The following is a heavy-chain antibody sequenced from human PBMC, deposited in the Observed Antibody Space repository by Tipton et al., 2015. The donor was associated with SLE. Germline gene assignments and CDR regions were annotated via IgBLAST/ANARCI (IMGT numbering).Heavy chain of an antibody. CDR1: GGSFSGNY. J-gene: IGHJ4*02. D-gene: IGHD2-15*01. V-gene: IGHV4-34*01. CDR2: INRSGGT. CDR3: ARGYCSDGVCYGFGYFDS. Sequence: TLSLTCAVYGGSFSGNYWSWIRQVPGKGLEWIGEINRSGGTNYNAALNRRVAISVDTSKNQVSLTLNSVIAADTAVYYCARGYCSDGVCYGFGYFDSWGPGTLVTVS.